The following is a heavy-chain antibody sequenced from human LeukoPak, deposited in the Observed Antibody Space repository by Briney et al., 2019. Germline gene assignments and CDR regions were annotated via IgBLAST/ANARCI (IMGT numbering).Heavy chain of an antibody. CDR1: GFTLRTYI. J-gene: IGHJ5*01. CDR3: AKDASPYSNYAARWFDS. Sequence: PGGSLRLSCTASGFTLRTYIMAWVRQVPGKGLEWISALSGDAMTTYYAVPVKGRFTISRDNFRNTLTLQMDSLRADDSAVYYCAKDASPYSNYAARWFDSWGQGTLVTVSS. CDR2: LSGDAMTT. D-gene: IGHD4/OR15-4a*01. V-gene: IGHV3-23*01.